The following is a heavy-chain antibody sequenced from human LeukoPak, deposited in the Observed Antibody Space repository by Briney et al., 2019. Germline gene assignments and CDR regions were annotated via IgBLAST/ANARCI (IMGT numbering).Heavy chain of an antibody. D-gene: IGHD2-2*01. Sequence: GGSLRLSCAASGFTFSSYAMHWVRQAPGKGLEWVAVISYDGINKYYADSAKGRFTISRDNSKNTLYLQMNSLRAEDTAVYYCASGVCSSTSCLIEYWGQGTLVTVSS. V-gene: IGHV3-30*04. CDR3: ASGVCSSTSCLIEY. J-gene: IGHJ4*02. CDR2: ISYDGINK. CDR1: GFTFSSYA.